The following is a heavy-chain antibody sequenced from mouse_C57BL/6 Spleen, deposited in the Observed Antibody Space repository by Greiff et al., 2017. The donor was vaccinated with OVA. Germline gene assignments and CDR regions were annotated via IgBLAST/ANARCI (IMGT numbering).Heavy chain of an antibody. J-gene: IGHJ3*01. V-gene: IGHV14-2*01. CDR1: GFNIKDYY. CDR2: IDPEDGET. D-gene: IGHD1-1*01. Sequence: EVQLQQSGAELVKPGASVKLSCTASGFNIKDYYMHWVKQRTEQGLEWIGRIDPEDGETKYAPKFQGTATLKADTSSNTAYLQRSSLTAEDTAVYFCARGGTDGSSYGWFADGGQGTLVTVSA. CDR3: ARGGTDGSSYGWFAD.